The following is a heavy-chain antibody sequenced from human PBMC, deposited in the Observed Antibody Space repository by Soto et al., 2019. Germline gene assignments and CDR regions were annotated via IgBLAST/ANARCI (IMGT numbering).Heavy chain of an antibody. CDR1: GGSISSYY. CDR3: ARRAVTGNSFDY. D-gene: IGHD6-19*01. J-gene: IGHJ4*02. CDR2: VYYSGST. V-gene: IGHV4-59*08. Sequence: QVQLQESGPGLVKPSETLSLTCTVSGGSISSYYWSWIWQPPGKGLEWIGYVYYSGSTNYNPSLKSRVTIPVDTSKTQFSLKLSSVTAADTAVYYCARRAVTGNSFDYGGQGTLVTVSS.